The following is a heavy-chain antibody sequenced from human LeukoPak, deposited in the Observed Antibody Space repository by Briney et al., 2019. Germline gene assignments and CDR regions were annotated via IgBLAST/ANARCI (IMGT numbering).Heavy chain of an antibody. CDR2: ISPSGGST. V-gene: IGHV1-46*01. J-gene: IGHJ5*02. CDR1: GYTFTGYW. D-gene: IGHD5-24*01. Sequence: ASVKVSCKAFGYTFTGYWMHWVRQAPGQGPEGMGVISPSGGSTIYAQTFKGRVTLTRDMSTSTDYLELSSLRSEDTAVYYCARDNSVRDEAWWFNPWGQGTLVTVSS. CDR3: ARDNSVRDEAWWFNP.